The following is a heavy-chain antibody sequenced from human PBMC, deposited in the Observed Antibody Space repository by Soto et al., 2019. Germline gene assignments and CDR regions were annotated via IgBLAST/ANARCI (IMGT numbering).Heavy chain of an antibody. CDR3: ARGFCTRSSWYNYGMDV. CDR2: IIWTGDEI. Sequence: EVQLVESGGGVVRPGGSLRLSCEAFGFNFDDYGMSWVRQVPGKGLEWVSGIIWTGDEIGYVDSVKGRFTLSRDNAKNSLYLQMNSLRVEDTALYYCARGFCTRSSWYNYGMDVWGHGTTVTVSS. D-gene: IGHD6-13*01. J-gene: IGHJ6*02. CDR1: GFNFDDYG. V-gene: IGHV3-20*04.